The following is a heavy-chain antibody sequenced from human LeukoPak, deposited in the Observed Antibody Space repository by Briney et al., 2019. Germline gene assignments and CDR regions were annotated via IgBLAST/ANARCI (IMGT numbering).Heavy chain of an antibody. CDR2: ISGSGGST. D-gene: IGHD3-9*01. J-gene: IGHJ4*02. CDR1: GFTFSSYA. V-gene: IGHV3-23*01. CDR3: AKTKFYDILTGYYGRGFDY. Sequence: GGSLRLSCAASGFTFSSYAMSWVRQAPGKGLEWVSAISGSGGSTYYADSVKGRFTISRDNSKNTLYLQMNSLRAEDTAVYYCAKTKFYDILTGYYGRGFDYWGQGTLVTVSS.